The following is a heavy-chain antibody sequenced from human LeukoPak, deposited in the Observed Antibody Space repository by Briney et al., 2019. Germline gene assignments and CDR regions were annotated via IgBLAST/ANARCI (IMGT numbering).Heavy chain of an antibody. V-gene: IGHV3-33*01. Sequence: GGSLRLSCAASGLTFSSYGMHWVRQAPGKGLEWVAVIWYDGSNKYYADSVKGRFTISRDNSKNTLYLQMNSLRAEDTAVYYCASAPRGCSGGSCYSYYYYMDVWGKGTTVTVSS. CDR2: IWYDGSNK. CDR3: ASAPRGCSGGSCYSYYYYMDV. J-gene: IGHJ6*03. D-gene: IGHD2-15*01. CDR1: GLTFSSYG.